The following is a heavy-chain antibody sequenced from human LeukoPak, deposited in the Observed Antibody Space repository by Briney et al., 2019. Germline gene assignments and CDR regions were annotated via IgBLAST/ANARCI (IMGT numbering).Heavy chain of an antibody. CDR2: INHSGST. Sequence: PSETLSLTCAVYGGSFSGYYWSWIRQPPGKGLEWIGEINHSGSTNYNPSLKSRVTTSVDTSKNQFSLKLSSVTAADTAVYYCARGVMPTPFYYYYGMDVWGQGTTVTVSS. J-gene: IGHJ6*02. CDR3: ARGVMPTPFYYYYGMDV. D-gene: IGHD2-2*01. V-gene: IGHV4-34*01. CDR1: GGSFSGYY.